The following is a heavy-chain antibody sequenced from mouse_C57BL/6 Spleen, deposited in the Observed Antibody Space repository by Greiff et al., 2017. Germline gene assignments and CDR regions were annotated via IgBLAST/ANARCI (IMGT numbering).Heavy chain of an antibody. CDR2: IYPGSGST. Sequence: QVHVKQPGAELVKPGASVKMSCKASGYTFTSYWITWVKQRPGQGLEWIGDIYPGSGSTNYNEKFKSKATLTVDTSSSTAYMQLSSLTSEDSAVYYCARGATVVATRYFDVWGTGTTVTVSS. V-gene: IGHV1-55*01. D-gene: IGHD1-1*01. J-gene: IGHJ1*03. CDR3: ARGATVVATRYFDV. CDR1: GYTFTSYW.